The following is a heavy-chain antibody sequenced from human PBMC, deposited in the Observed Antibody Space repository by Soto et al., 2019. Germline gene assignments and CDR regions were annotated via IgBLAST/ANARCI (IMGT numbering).Heavy chain of an antibody. D-gene: IGHD3-16*01. CDR2: IYYSGST. V-gene: IGHV4-31*03. J-gene: IGHJ4*02. Sequence: PSETLSLTCTVSGGSISSGGYYWSWIRQHPGKGLEWIGYIYYSGSTYYNPSLKSRVTISVDTSKNQFSLKLSSVTAADTAVYYCARAVTSARNFDYWGQGTLVTVSS. CDR1: GGSISSGGYY. CDR3: ARAVTSARNFDY.